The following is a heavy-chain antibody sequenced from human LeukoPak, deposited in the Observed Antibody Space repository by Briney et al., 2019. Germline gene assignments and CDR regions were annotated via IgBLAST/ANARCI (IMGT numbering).Heavy chain of an antibody. V-gene: IGHV1-2*02. Sequence: ASVKVSCKASGYTFTAYYLHWVRQAPGQGLEWMGWINPNSGGTNYAQKFQGRVTMTRDTSISTAYMEVSRLRSDDTAVYYCARGGVVPAAIAGESWGQGTLVTVSS. CDR2: INPNSGGT. CDR1: GYTFTAYY. D-gene: IGHD2-2*01. J-gene: IGHJ5*02. CDR3: ARGGVVPAAIAGES.